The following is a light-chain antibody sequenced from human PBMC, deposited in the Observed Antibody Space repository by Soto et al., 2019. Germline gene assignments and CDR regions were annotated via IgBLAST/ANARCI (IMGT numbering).Light chain of an antibody. CDR2: GAF. Sequence: EIVLTQSPGTLSLSPGERATLSCRASQSVSSSYLAWYQQKPGQAPRLLIYGAFNRATGIPDRFSGSGSGPDFTLTFSRLEPEDFAVYYCQQYGDSPATFGPGTKVDIK. CDR1: QSVSSSY. J-gene: IGKJ3*01. CDR3: QQYGDSPAT. V-gene: IGKV3-20*01.